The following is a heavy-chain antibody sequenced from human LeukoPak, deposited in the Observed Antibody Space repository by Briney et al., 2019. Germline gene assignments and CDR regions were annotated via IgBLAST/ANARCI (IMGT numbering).Heavy chain of an antibody. CDR3: ARDRPQAYCGGDCSNNAEDKKDYYYYGMDV. D-gene: IGHD2-21*02. CDR2: INPSGGST. CDR1: GYTFTSYY. J-gene: IGHJ6*02. Sequence: ASVKVSCKASGYTFTSYYMHWVRQAPGQGLEWMGIINPSGGSTSYAQKFQGRVTMTRDTSTSTVYMELSSLRSEDTAVYYCARDRPQAYCGGDCSNNAEDKKDYYYYGMDVWGQGTTVTVSS. V-gene: IGHV1-46*01.